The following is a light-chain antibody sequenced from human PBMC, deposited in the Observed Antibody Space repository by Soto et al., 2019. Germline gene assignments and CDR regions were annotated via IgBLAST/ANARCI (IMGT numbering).Light chain of an antibody. CDR2: GIS. J-gene: IGKJ2*01. CDR3: QQYSTIPHT. Sequence: ESVLTQSPGTLSLSPGERATLSCRASQSVSNSYFAWYQQKPGQAPRLLIYGISTRATGIPDRFSGSGSGTDFTLTISRLEPEDFLVYYCQQYSTIPHTLGQGTKLEVK. V-gene: IGKV3-20*01. CDR1: QSVSNSY.